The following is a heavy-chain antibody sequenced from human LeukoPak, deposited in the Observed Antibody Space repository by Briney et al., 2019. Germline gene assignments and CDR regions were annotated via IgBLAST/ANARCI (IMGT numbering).Heavy chain of an antibody. CDR1: GFTFSNYE. CDR2: ISTSGTTT. D-gene: IGHD1-26*01. CDR3: ARDEVGASTEFDY. V-gene: IGHV3-48*03. J-gene: IGHJ4*02. Sequence: PGGSLRLSCAASGFTFSNYEMNWVRQAPGKGLEWVSYISTSGTTTYYADSVKGRFTISRDNAENSLYLQMNSLRAEDTAVYYCARDEVGASTEFDYWGQGTLVTVSS.